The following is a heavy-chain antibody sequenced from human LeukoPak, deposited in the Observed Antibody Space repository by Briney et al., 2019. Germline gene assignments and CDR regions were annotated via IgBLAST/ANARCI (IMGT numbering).Heavy chain of an antibody. V-gene: IGHV1-18*01. CDR2: ISAYNGNT. Sequence: ASVKVSCKASGYTFSTYGISWVRQAPGQGLEWMGWISAYNGNTLYAQKFQDKVTMTTDTSTSTAYMELRSLRSDDTAVYFCAREGGGSVWYFDLWGRGTLVTVSS. D-gene: IGHD6-25*01. J-gene: IGHJ2*01. CDR3: AREGGGSVWYFDL. CDR1: GYTFSTYG.